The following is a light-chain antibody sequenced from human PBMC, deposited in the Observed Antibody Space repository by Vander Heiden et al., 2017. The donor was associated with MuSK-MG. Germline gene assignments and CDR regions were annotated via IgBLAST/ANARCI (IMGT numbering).Light chain of an antibody. V-gene: IGLV1-47*01. CDR2: RNN. Sequence: QSVLTQPPPASGTPGHRVPVPCSGSSSNVASLYVYWYQRLPGTAPKLLIYRNNQRPSGVPDRFSGSKSGTSASLAISGLRSEDEVDYYCAAWEDSLSGRGVFGGGTKLTVL. CDR3: AAWEDSLSGRGV. J-gene: IGLJ3*02. CDR1: SSNVASLY.